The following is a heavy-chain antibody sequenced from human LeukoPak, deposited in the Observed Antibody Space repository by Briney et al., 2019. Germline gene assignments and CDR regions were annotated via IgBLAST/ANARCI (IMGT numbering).Heavy chain of an antibody. J-gene: IGHJ5*02. CDR3: ARGVGGWYNWFDP. D-gene: IGHD6-19*01. CDR2: ISYDGSNK. V-gene: IGHV3-30*04. Sequence: GGSLRLSCAASGFTFSSYAMHWVRQAPGKGLEWVAVISYDGSNKYYADSVKGRLTISRDNSKNTLYLQMNSLRAEDTAVYYCARGVGGWYNWFDPWGQGTLVTVSS. CDR1: GFTFSSYA.